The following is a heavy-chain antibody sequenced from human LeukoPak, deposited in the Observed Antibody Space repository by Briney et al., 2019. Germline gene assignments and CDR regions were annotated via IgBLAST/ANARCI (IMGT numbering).Heavy chain of an antibody. CDR1: GYTFTSYG. J-gene: IGHJ4*02. V-gene: IGHV1-18*01. Sequence: ASVKVSCKASGYTFTSYGISWVRQAPGQGLEWMGWISAYNGNTNYAQKLQGRVTMTTDTSTSTAYMELRSLSSDDTAVYYCARSQGYSSSSALGYFDYWGQGTLVTVSS. D-gene: IGHD6-6*01. CDR3: ARSQGYSSSSALGYFDY. CDR2: ISAYNGNT.